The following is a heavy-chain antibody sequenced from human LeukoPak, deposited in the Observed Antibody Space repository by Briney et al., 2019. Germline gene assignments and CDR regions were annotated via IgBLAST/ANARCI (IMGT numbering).Heavy chain of an antibody. Sequence: ASVKVSCKASGGTFSSYAISWVRQAPGQGLEWMGGIIPIFGTANYAQKFQGRVTITADKSTTTAYMELRGLRSEDTAVYYCARDYDSSGPQKNYFDNWGQGVLVTVSS. CDR3: ARDYDSSGPQKNYFDN. J-gene: IGHJ4*02. CDR1: GGTFSSYA. CDR2: IIPIFGTA. D-gene: IGHD3-22*01. V-gene: IGHV1-69*06.